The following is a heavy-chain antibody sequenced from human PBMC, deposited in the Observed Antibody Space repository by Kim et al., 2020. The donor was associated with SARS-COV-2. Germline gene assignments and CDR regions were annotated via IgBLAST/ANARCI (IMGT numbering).Heavy chain of an antibody. Sequence: ASVKVSCKASGYTFTSYDINWVRQATGQGLEWMGWMNPNSGNTGYAQKFQGRVTMTRNTSISTAYMELSSLRSEDTAVYYCARRPSRYCSSTSCYFGTYGMDVWGQGTTVTVSS. CDR1: GYTFTSYD. D-gene: IGHD2-2*01. CDR3: ARRPSRYCSSTSCYFGTYGMDV. V-gene: IGHV1-8*01. CDR2: MNPNSGNT. J-gene: IGHJ6*02.